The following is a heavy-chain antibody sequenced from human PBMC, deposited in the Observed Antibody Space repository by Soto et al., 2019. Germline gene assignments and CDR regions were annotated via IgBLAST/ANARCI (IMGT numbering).Heavy chain of an antibody. J-gene: IGHJ4*01. CDR1: GYTFTTYG. CDR3: AREYCTGTSCYGVDY. V-gene: IGHV1-18*01. CDR2: SNTYDADT. Sequence: QVQLVQSGAEVKKPGASVKVSCQASGYTFTTYGVSWVRQAPGQGLEWMGWSNTYDADTKYAQKFQGRVTMTTDTPTSTAYMELRSLISDDSAVYYCAREYCTGTSCYGVDYWGHGTLVTVSS. D-gene: IGHD2-2*01.